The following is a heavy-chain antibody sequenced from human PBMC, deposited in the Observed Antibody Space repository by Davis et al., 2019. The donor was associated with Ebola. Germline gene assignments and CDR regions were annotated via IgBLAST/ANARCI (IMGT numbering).Heavy chain of an antibody. V-gene: IGHV3-74*01. J-gene: IGHJ4*02. CDR1: GFTFSSYW. CDR2: INSDGSST. Sequence: GESLKISCAASGFTFSSYWMHWVRQAPGKGLVWVSRINSDGSSTSYADSVKGRFTISRDNAKNSLYLQMNSLRAEDTAVYYCARERAIVYFDYWGQGTLVTVSS. D-gene: IGHD1-26*01. CDR3: ARERAIVYFDY.